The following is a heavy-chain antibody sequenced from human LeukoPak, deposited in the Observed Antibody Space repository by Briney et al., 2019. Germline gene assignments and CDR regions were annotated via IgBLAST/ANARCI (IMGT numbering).Heavy chain of an antibody. CDR2: IYYSGTT. CDR3: ARASYYDSSGYYFSWFDP. J-gene: IGHJ5*02. D-gene: IGHD3-22*01. CDR1: GGSIRSLDYY. Sequence: SETLSLTCTVSGGSIRSLDYYWGWIRQPPGKGLEWIGSIYYSGTTYYNPSLKSRVTISVDTSKNHFSLKLNSVTAADTAMYYCARASYYDSSGYYFSWFDPWGQGTLVTVSS. V-gene: IGHV4-39*07.